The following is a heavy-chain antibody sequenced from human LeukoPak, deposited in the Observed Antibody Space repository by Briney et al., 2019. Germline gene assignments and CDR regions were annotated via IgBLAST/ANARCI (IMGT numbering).Heavy chain of an antibody. J-gene: IGHJ4*02. V-gene: IGHV4-39*07. CDR3: ARSPIAAASFDY. CDR2: IYFSGST. Sequence: SETLSLTCTVSWVPNNSSSYHWRGTRQPPGKGLEGIGSIYFSGSTYYHPYIKSRVTISVDASKDQFSLNLSSVTAADTAVYYCARSPIAAASFDYWGQGTLVTVSS. CDR1: WVPNNSSSYH. D-gene: IGHD6-13*01.